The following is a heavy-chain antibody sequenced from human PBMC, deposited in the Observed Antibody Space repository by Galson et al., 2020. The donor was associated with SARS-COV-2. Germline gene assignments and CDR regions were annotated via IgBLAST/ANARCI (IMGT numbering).Heavy chain of an antibody. D-gene: IGHD3-3*01. CDR1: GCSISSSSYY. CDR3: AREAPGVLRFLEWLLAAGFDP. V-gene: IGHV4-39*07. CDR2: IYYSGST. J-gene: IGHJ5*02. Sequence: SETLSPTCTVSGCSISSSSYYWGWIRQPPGKGLAWIGSIYYSGSTYYNPSLKSRLTISVDTSKNQFSLKLSSVTAADTAVYYCAREAPGVLRFLEWLLAAGFDPWGQGTLVTVSS.